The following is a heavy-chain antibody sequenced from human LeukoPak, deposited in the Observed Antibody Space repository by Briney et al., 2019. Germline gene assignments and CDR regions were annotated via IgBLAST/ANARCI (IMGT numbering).Heavy chain of an antibody. CDR2: ISYDGSNK. D-gene: IGHD6-19*01. J-gene: IGHJ4*02. CDR1: GFTISSYA. V-gene: IGHV3-30-3*01. CDR3: ARDRLAGQWLVGGLDY. Sequence: SGRSLRLSCAASGFTISSYAMHWVRKAPGQGMGRVAVISYDGSNKYYADSVNGRFTISRDNSKNTLYLQMNSLRAEDTAVYYCARDRLAGQWLVGGLDYWGQGTLVTVSS.